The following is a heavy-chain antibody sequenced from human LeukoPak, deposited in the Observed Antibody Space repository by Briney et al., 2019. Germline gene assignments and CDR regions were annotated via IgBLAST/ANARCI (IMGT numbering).Heavy chain of an antibody. J-gene: IGHJ6*03. CDR1: GFSLSTSGMR. V-gene: IGHV2-70*04. CDR3: ARIRLYSSSSLGYYMDV. Sequence: SGPTLVXPTQTLTLTCTFSGFSLSTSGMRVSWIRQPPGKAQEWLARIDWDDDKFYSTSLKTRLTISKDTSKNQVVLTMTNMDPVDTATYYCARIRLYSSSSLGYYMDVWGKGTTVTVSS. CDR2: IDWDDDK. D-gene: IGHD6-6*01.